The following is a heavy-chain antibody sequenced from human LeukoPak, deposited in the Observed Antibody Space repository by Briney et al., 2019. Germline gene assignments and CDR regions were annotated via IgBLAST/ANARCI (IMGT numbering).Heavy chain of an antibody. J-gene: IGHJ6*03. CDR2: INPNSGGT. Sequence: ASVKVSCKASGYTFTGYYMHWVRQAPGQGLEWMGWINPNSGGTNYAQKFQGRVTMTRDTSISTAYMELSRLRSDDTAVYYCARVRDYYDSSGYFLADYYYYMDVWGKGTTVTVSS. V-gene: IGHV1-2*02. D-gene: IGHD3-22*01. CDR1: GYTFTGYY. CDR3: ARVRDYYDSSGYFLADYYYYMDV.